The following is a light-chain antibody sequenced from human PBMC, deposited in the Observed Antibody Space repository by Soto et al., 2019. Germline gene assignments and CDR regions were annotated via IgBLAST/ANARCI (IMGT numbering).Light chain of an antibody. J-gene: IGLJ2*01. CDR3: ASYTSDNTLV. CDR1: SSDVGGYNY. V-gene: IGLV2-14*01. Sequence: QSALTQPASMSGSPGQSITISCTGTSSDVGGYNYVSWYRQHPGKAPQLMIYEVNNRPSGLSNRFSGSKSGNTASLTISGLQAEDEGDYYCASYTSDNTLVFGGGTKLTVL. CDR2: EVN.